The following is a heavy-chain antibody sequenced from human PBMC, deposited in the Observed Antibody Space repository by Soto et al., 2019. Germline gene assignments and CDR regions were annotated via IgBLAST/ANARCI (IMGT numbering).Heavy chain of an antibody. V-gene: IGHV4-38-2*01. Sequence: ETLSLTCVVSNFSISSGYYWGWIRQSPGKGLEWIASIYRSGTTSYNPSLKSRVTISVDPSKNQFSLMLTAVTAADTAVYYCARTHSGSYYSVFNYWGRGSLVTVSS. CDR3: ARTHSGSYYSVFNY. CDR2: IYRSGTT. J-gene: IGHJ4*02. D-gene: IGHD1-26*01. CDR1: NFSISSGYY.